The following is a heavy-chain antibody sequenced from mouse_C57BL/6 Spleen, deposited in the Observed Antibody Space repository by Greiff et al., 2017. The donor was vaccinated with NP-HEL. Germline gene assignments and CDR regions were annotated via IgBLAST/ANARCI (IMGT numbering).Heavy chain of an antibody. CDR2: INPNNGGT. J-gene: IGHJ4*01. Sequence: EVQLQQSGPELVKPGASVKISCKASGYTFTDYYMNWVKQSHGKSLEWIGDINPNNGGTSYNQKFKGKATLTVDKSSSTAYMELRSLTSEDSAVYYCARVITTVDYYAMDYWGQGTSVTVSS. CDR1: GYTFTDYY. D-gene: IGHD1-1*01. V-gene: IGHV1-26*01. CDR3: ARVITTVDYYAMDY.